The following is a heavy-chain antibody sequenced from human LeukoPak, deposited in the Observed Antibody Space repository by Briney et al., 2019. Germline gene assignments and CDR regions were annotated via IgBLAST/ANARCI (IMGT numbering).Heavy chain of an antibody. CDR2: TQKDGSEK. CDR1: AFRASGYC. V-gene: IGHV3-7*01. J-gene: IGHJ4*02. Sequence: PRGSMRLACVVTAFRASGYCMTWDSQAPGNGLEWVANTQKDGSEKNYVDSVTGPLSISRGNAAHSLFLQMNSLRVEDTAVYYCAREWQGGIAAAGTRIEGDFWGQGTLVAVSS. D-gene: IGHD6-13*01. CDR3: AREWQGGIAAAGTRIEGDF.